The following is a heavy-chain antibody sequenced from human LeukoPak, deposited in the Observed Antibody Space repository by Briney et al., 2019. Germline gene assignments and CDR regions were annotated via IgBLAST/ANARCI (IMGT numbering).Heavy chain of an antibody. CDR1: GFTISSYS. CDR3: ARSDDCGDSVHEGY. D-gene: IGHD4-17*01. V-gene: IGHV3-21*01. J-gene: IGHJ4*02. CDR2: ISSSSSYI. Sequence: GGSLRLSCAGSGFTISSYSMNWVRQAPGKGLEWVSFISSSSSYIYYADSVKGRFTISRDNAKNSLYLQMNSLRAEDTAVYYCARSDDCGDSVHEGYWGQGTLVTVSS.